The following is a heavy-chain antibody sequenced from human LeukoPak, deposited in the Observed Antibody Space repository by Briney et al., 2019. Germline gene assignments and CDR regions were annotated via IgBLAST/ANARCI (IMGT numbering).Heavy chain of an antibody. CDR1: GGTFSSYT. CDR2: IIPILGIA. D-gene: IGHD3-10*01. J-gene: IGHJ5*02. CDR3: SRDHSPSGRQGWFDP. Sequence: SVKVSCKASGGTFSSYTISWVRQAPGQGLEWMGRIIPILGIANYAQKFQGRVTITADKSTSTAYMELSSLRSEDTAVYYCSRDHSPSGRQGWFDPWGQGTLVTVSS. V-gene: IGHV1-69*04.